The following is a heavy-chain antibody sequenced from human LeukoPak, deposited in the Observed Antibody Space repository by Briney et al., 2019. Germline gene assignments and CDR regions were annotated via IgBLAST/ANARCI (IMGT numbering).Heavy chain of an antibody. Sequence: PGGSLRLSCAASGFTFSSYEMNWVRQAPGKGPEWVANINQDGSEKYHVDSVEGRFTISRDNAKNSLYLQMNSLRAEDAAVYYCARGHYGMDVWGQGTTVTVSS. V-gene: IGHV3-7*05. CDR1: GFTFSSYE. CDR2: INQDGSEK. CDR3: ARGHYGMDV. J-gene: IGHJ6*02.